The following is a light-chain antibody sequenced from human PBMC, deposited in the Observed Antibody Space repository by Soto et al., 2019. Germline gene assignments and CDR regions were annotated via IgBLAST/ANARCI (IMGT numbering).Light chain of an antibody. Sequence: EVVLTQSPATLSLSPGARATLSCRASQTVSSYLVCSQQRPRQAPRLLIYDASNRATAIPARFSGSGSGTEFTLIISSLQSEDFAVYYCQQYNNWPPWTFGQGTKVDI. J-gene: IGKJ1*01. V-gene: IGKV3-11*01. CDR3: QQYNNWPPWT. CDR2: DAS. CDR1: QTVSSY.